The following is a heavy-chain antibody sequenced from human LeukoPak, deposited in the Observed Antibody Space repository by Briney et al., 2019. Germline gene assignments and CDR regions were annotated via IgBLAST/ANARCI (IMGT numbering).Heavy chain of an antibody. CDR2: INPNSGGT. J-gene: IGHJ4*02. D-gene: IGHD1-26*01. Sequence: GASVKVSCKASGYTFTVYYMHWVRQAPGQGLEWMGWINPNSGGTKYTQKFQGRVTMTRDTSISTAYMELSRLRSDDTAVYYCARDRRANSGDAGYWGQGTLVTVSS. V-gene: IGHV1-2*02. CDR1: GYTFTVYY. CDR3: ARDRRANSGDAGY.